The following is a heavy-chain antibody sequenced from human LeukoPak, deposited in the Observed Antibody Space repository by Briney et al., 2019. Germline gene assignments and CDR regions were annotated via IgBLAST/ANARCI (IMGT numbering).Heavy chain of an antibody. V-gene: IGHV1-69*05. CDR3: ARDVHSSGWYQFDY. CDR2: IIPIFVTA. D-gene: IGHD6-19*01. J-gene: IGHJ4*02. Sequence: SVKVSCKXSGGTFSSYAISWGRQAPGQGLEWMGRIIPIFVTANYSQKCQRRVTITTDESTSTAYMELSSLRSEDTAVYYCARDVHSSGWYQFDYWGQGTLVTVSS. CDR1: GGTFSSYA.